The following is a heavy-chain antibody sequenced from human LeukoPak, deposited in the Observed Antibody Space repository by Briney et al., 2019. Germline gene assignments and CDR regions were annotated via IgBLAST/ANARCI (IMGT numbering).Heavy chain of an antibody. CDR1: GFTFSSYA. CDR3: AKDHRLLLSYFDY. D-gene: IGHD3-22*01. V-gene: IGHV3-30*04. Sequence: GGSLRLSCAASGFTFSSYAMHWVRQAPGKGLEWVAVISYDGSNKYYADSVKGRFTISRDNSKNTLYLQMNSLRAEDTAVYYCAKDHRLLLSYFDYWGQGTLVTVSS. J-gene: IGHJ4*02. CDR2: ISYDGSNK.